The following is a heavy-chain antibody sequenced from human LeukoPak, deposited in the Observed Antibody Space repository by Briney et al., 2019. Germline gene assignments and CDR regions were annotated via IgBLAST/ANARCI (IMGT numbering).Heavy chain of an antibody. J-gene: IGHJ5*02. D-gene: IGHD1-7*01. Sequence: SETLSLTCTVSGYSISSGYFWGWIRQPPGKGLEWIGSIYHSGNTYYNPSLKSRVTISVDTSKNQFSLKLSSVTAADTAVYYCARDGGLELPLGWFDPWGQGTLVTVSS. CDR1: GYSISSGYF. CDR2: IYHSGNT. V-gene: IGHV4-38-2*02. CDR3: ARDGGLELPLGWFDP.